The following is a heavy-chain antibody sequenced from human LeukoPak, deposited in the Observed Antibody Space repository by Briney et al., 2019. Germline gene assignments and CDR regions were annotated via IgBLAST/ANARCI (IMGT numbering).Heavy chain of an antibody. CDR1: GYTFTSYD. V-gene: IGHV1-8*01. Sequence: ASVKVSCKASGYTFTSYDINWVRQATGQGLEWMGWMNPNSGNTGYAQKFQGRVTMTRNTSISTAYMELSSLRSEDTAVYYCARRYLLTGSFDYWGQGTLVTVSS. J-gene: IGHJ4*02. D-gene: IGHD3-9*01. CDR3: ARRYLLTGSFDY. CDR2: MNPNSGNT.